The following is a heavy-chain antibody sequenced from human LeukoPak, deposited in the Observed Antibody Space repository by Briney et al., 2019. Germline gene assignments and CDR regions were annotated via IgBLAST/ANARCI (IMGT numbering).Heavy chain of an antibody. CDR2: TKHSGST. CDR3: AGEYTTSSTAFDI. Sequence: PSETLSLTCAVYGGSFSGHYWSWIRQSPGKGLEWIGETKHSGSTNYNPSLKTRVTMSLDTSKNQVSLKLTSVTAADTAVYYCAGEYTTSSTAFDIWGQGTMVTVSS. CDR1: GGSFSGHY. J-gene: IGHJ3*02. D-gene: IGHD6-6*01. V-gene: IGHV4-34*01.